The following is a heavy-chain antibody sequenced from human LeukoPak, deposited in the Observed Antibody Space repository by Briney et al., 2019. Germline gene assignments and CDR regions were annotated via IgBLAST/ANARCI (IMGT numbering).Heavy chain of an antibody. Sequence: SETLSLTCTVSGGSISSGSYYWSWIRQPAGKGLEWIGRIYTSGSTNYNPSLKSRVTISVDTSKHQFSLKLSSVTAADTAVYYCARGEILRYYDYVWGSYRYNVYYYWGQGTLVTVSS. CDR1: GGSISSGSYY. CDR2: IYTSGST. D-gene: IGHD3-16*02. J-gene: IGHJ4*02. CDR3: ARGEILRYYDYVWGSYRYNVYYY. V-gene: IGHV4-61*02.